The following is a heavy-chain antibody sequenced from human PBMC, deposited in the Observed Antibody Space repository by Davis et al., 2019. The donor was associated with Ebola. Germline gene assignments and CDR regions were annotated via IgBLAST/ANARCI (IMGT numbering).Heavy chain of an antibody. CDR1: GYTFTSYG. CDR2: ISALTGNT. Sequence: AASVKVSCKASGYTFTSYGLSWVRQAPGQGLEWMGWISALTGNTKYLQNLQGRVTMTTDTPTSTAYMELRSLRSDDTAVYYCASTQTSWAFDYWGQGTLVTVSS. CDR3: ASTQTSWAFDY. D-gene: IGHD1-26*01. J-gene: IGHJ4*02. V-gene: IGHV1-18*01.